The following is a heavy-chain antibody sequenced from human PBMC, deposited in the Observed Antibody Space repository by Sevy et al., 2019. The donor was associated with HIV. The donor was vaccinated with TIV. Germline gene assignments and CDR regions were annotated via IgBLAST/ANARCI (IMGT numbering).Heavy chain of an antibody. V-gene: IGHV3-11*06. CDR1: GFTFSDYY. D-gene: IGHD5-18*01. J-gene: IGHJ4*02. Sequence: GGSLRLSCTASGFTFSDYYMSWILQAPGKELEWVSDICSRRTYANHADSVKGRFTISRDNAKNSLYLQMNNLRAEDTAVYYCARVTYKYGQNYFDFWGQGTLVTVSS. CDR2: ICSRRTYA. CDR3: ARVTYKYGQNYFDF.